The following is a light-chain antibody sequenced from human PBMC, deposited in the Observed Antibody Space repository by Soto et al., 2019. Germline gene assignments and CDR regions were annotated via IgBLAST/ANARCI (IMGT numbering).Light chain of an antibody. CDR2: EGS. V-gene: IGLV2-23*01. J-gene: IGLJ1*01. Sequence: QSALIQPASVSGSPGQSITISCTGTSSDVGSYNLVSWYQHHPGKAPKLMIYEGSKRPSGVSNRFSGSKSGNTASLTISGLQAEDEADYYCCSYTNSSTYVFGTGTKVTVL. CDR3: CSYTNSSTYV. CDR1: SSDVGSYNL.